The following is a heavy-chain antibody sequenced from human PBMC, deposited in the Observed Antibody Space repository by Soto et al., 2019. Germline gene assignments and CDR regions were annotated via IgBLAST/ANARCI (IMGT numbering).Heavy chain of an antibody. CDR3: ARHTWGHFD. V-gene: IGHV3-7*04. J-gene: IGHJ4*02. Sequence: EVQLVESGGDLVRPGGSLRLSCAASGFTFKDYSMTWMRQAPGRGPEWVANIKRDGLEKYYAESVRGRFVISRDDAKKSLYLQLNSLRVEDTAVYYCARHTWGHFDWGQGTLVTVSS. D-gene: IGHD3-16*01. CDR1: GFTFKDYS. CDR2: IKRDGLEK.